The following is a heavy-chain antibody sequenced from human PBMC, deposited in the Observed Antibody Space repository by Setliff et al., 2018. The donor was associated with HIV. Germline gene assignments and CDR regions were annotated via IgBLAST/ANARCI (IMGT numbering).Heavy chain of an antibody. J-gene: IGHJ5*02. Sequence: PSETLSLTCTVSGGSISHSHWSWIRQAPGKGLQWIGFIYNSVTTNYNPSLKSRVTISLDTSKNQFSLKLSSVTAADTAVYYCARDAPTVYANGWFDPWGQGTLVTVSS. D-gene: IGHD2-8*01. V-gene: IGHV4-59*12. CDR2: IYNSVTT. CDR3: ARDAPTVYANGWFDP. CDR1: GGSISHSH.